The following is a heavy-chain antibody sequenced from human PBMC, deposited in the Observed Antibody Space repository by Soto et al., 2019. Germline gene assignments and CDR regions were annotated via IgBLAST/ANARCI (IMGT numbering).Heavy chain of an antibody. CDR2: ISGSGGNT. V-gene: IGHV3-23*01. J-gene: IGHJ4*02. D-gene: IGHD3-16*01. CDR1: GFTFSTYA. Sequence: EVPLLESGGGLVQPGGSLRLSCAASGFTFSTYALSWVRQAPGKGLECVSTISGSGGNTYYADSVKGRFTISRDNSKHTLYLQMNSLRAEDTAVYYCAKDAALGYWGQGTLVTVSS. CDR3: AKDAALGY.